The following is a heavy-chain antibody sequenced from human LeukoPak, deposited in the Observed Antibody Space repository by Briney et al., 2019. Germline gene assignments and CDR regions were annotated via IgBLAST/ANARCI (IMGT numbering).Heavy chain of an antibody. CDR2: INHSGST. CDR1: GGSFSGYY. D-gene: IGHD3-16*01. Sequence: SETLSLTCAVYGGSFSGYYWSWIRQPPGKGLKWIGEINHSGSTNYNPSLKSRVTISVDTSKNQFSLKLSSVTAADTAVYYCASRPLYYDYVWGSYYWGQGTLVTVSS. J-gene: IGHJ4*02. V-gene: IGHV4-34*01. CDR3: ASRPLYYDYVWGSYY.